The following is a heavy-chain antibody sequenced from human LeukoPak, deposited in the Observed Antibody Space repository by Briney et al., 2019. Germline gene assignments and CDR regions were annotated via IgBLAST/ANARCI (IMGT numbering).Heavy chain of an antibody. CDR3: ATAVETARPFFWFRSVYYYYYGMDV. J-gene: IGHJ6*02. D-gene: IGHD6-6*01. V-gene: IGHV1-24*01. Sequence: ASVKVSCKASGGTFSSYAISWVRQAPGKGLEWMGGFDPEDGETIYAQRFQGRVTMTEDTSTDTAYMELSSLRSEDTAVYYCATAVETARPFFWFRSVYYYYYGMDVWGQGTTVTVSS. CDR2: FDPEDGET. CDR1: GGTFSSYA.